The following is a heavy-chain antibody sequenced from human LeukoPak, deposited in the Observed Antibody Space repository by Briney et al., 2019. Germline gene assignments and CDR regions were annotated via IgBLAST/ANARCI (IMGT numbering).Heavy chain of an antibody. V-gene: IGHV3-23*01. J-gene: IGHJ4*02. Sequence: PGGSLRLSCAASGLTFSSYSMSWIRQAPGKWLEWVSAISARGGVTYYADSVKGRFTLSRDNSKNTLYMQMNSLRAEDTAVYYCAKHEGAMPFDFWGRGTLVTVSS. CDR2: ISARGGVT. CDR1: GLTFSSYS. D-gene: IGHD3-16*01. CDR3: AKHEGAMPFDF.